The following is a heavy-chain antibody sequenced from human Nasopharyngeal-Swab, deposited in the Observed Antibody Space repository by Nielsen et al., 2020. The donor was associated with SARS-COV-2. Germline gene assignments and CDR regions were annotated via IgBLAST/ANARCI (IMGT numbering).Heavy chain of an antibody. Sequence: SETLSLTCTVSGGSISSYYWSWIRQPPGKGLEWIGEINHSGSTNYNPSLKSRVTISVDTSKNQFSLKLSSVTAADTAVYYCARGRGEYSSSSVFFDYWGQGTPVTVSS. CDR1: GGSISSYY. J-gene: IGHJ4*02. V-gene: IGHV4-34*01. CDR3: ARGRGEYSSSSVFFDY. D-gene: IGHD6-6*01. CDR2: INHSGST.